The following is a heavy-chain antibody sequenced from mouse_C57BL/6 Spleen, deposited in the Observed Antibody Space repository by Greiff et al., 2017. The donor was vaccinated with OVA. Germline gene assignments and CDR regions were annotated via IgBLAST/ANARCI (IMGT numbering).Heavy chain of an antibody. CDR3: ARDGGSSGSAWFAY. V-gene: IGHV14-4*01. CDR1: GFNIKDDY. Sequence: EVKLQESGAELVRPGASVKLSCTASGFNIKDDYMHWVKQRPEQGLEWIGWIDPENGDTEYASKFQGKATITADTSSSTAYMQLSSLTSEDSAVYYCARDGGSSGSAWFAYWGQGTLVTVSA. J-gene: IGHJ3*01. D-gene: IGHD3-2*02. CDR2: IDPENGDT.